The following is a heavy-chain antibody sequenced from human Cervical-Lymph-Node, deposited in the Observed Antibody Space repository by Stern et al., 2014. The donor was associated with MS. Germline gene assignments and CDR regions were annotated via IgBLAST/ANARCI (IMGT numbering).Heavy chain of an antibody. V-gene: IGHV3-72*01. CDR3: SRDSSGDD. J-gene: IGHJ4*02. CDR2: SSKKAKSYTK. Sequence: VQLVESGGGLVQPGGSLRLSCAASGFSFSDFYMDWVRQAPGKGLEWVGRSSKKAKSYTKDYASAVKGRFTIPRDESKKSIDLEMNSLKTEVTAVYYCSRDSSGDDWGPGTLVTVPS. CDR1: GFSFSDFY.